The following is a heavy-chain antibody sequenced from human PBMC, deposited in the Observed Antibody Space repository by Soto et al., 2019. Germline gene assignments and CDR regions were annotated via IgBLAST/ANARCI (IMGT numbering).Heavy chain of an antibody. V-gene: IGHV4-59*01. J-gene: IGHJ4*02. CDR1: GGSISSYY. D-gene: IGHD2-15*01. Sequence: ASETLSLTCTVSGGSISSYYWSWIRQPPGKGLEWIGYIYYSGSTNYNPSLKSRVTISVDTSKNQFSLKLSSVTAADTAVYYCAKFLGSCSGGYCYSEYFDHWGQGTLVTVSS. CDR2: IYYSGST. CDR3: AKFLGSCSGGYCYSEYFDH.